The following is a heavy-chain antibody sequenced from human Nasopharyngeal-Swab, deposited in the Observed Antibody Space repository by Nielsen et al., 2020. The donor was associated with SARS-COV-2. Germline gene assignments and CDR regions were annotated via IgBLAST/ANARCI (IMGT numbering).Heavy chain of an antibody. V-gene: IGHV4-34*01. CDR1: GGSFSGYY. J-gene: IGHJ4*02. CDR2: INHSGST. CDR3: ASLGRYDILTGYYGAWNI. D-gene: IGHD3-9*01. Sequence: SETLSLTCAVYGGSFSGYYWSWLRQPPGKGLDWIGEINHSGSTNYNPSLKSRVTISVNTSKNQFSLKLSSVTAADTAVYYCASLGRYDILTGYYGAWNIWGQGTLVTVSS.